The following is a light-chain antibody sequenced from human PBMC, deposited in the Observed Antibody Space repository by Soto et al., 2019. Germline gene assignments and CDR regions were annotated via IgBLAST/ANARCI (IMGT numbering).Light chain of an antibody. V-gene: IGKV3-11*01. CDR3: QQRSNWPIT. Sequence: EIVLTQSPATLSLSPGERATLSCRASESIRTYLAWYQQKPGQAPRPLIYDASTRATGIPARFSGSGSGTDFTLTIGSLEPEDFAIYYCQQRSNWPITFGQGTRLEIK. CDR1: ESIRTY. CDR2: DAS. J-gene: IGKJ5*01.